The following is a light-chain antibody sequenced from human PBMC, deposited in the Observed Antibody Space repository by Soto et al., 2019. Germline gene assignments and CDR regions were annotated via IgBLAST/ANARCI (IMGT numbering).Light chain of an antibody. CDR1: SSDVGGYNY. J-gene: IGLJ2*01. CDR3: QSYDSSLVV. CDR2: DVS. V-gene: IGLV2-14*01. Sequence: QSALTQPASVSGSPGQSITISCTGTSSDVGGYNYVSWYQQHPGKAPKLMIYDVSNRPSGVSNRFSGSKSGTSASLAITGLQAEDEADYYCQSYDSSLVVFGGGTKVTVL.